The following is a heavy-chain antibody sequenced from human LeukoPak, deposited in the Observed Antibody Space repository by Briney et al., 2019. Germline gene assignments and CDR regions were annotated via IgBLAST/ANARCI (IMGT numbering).Heavy chain of an antibody. J-gene: IGHJ4*02. CDR3: AKAGSGWYGYFDY. Sequence: GGSLRLSCAASGFTFSSYAMSWVRQAPGKGLEWVSAISGSGGSTYYADSVKGRFTISRGNSKNTLYLQMNSLRAEDTAVYYCAKAGSGWYGYFDYWGQGTLVTVSS. CDR1: GFTFSSYA. D-gene: IGHD6-19*01. V-gene: IGHV3-23*01. CDR2: ISGSGGST.